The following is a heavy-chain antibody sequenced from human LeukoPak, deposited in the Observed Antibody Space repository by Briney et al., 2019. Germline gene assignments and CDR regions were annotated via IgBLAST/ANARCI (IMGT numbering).Heavy chain of an antibody. CDR3: ARDQEGFDY. CDR2: IYPMDGST. V-gene: IGHV1-46*01. Sequence: ASVRVSSTASGYTFTINYIHCVRQAPGQGLEWMGMIYPMDGSTSYAQKFQGRVTVTRDTSTSTVHMELSGLRSEDTAVYYCARDQEGFDYWGQGTLVTVPS. CDR1: GYTFTINY. J-gene: IGHJ4*02.